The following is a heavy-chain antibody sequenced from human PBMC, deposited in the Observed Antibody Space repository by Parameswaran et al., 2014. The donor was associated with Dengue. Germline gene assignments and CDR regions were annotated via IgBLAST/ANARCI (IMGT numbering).Heavy chain of an antibody. D-gene: IGHD7-27*01. Sequence: WVRQAPGQGLEWMGIINPSGGSTSYAQKFQGRVTMTRDTSTSTAYMELSSLRSEDTAVYYCATRLGTPRDYWGQGTLVTVSS. CDR3: ATRLGTPRDY. CDR2: INPSGGST. J-gene: IGHJ4*02. V-gene: IGHV1-46*01.